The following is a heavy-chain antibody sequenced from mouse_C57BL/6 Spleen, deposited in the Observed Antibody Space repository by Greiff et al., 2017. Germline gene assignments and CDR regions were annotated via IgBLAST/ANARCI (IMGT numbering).Heavy chain of an antibody. J-gene: IGHJ3*01. CDR2: ISSGSSTI. CDR3: ARGYDSAWFAY. D-gene: IGHD1-2*01. CDR1: GFTFSDYG. V-gene: IGHV5-17*01. Sequence: EVQLVESGGGLVKPGGSLKLSCAASGFTFSDYGMHWVRQAPERGLEWVAYISSGSSTIYYADTVKGRFTISRDNAKNTLFLQMTSLRSEDTAMYYCARGYDSAWFAYWGQGTLVTVSA.